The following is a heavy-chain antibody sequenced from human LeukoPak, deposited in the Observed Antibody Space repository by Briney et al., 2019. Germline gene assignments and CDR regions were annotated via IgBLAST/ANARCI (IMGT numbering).Heavy chain of an antibody. V-gene: IGHV1-24*01. J-gene: IGHJ5*02. CDR2: FDPEDGET. Sequence: ASVKVSCKVSGYTLTELSMHWVRQAPGKGLEWMGGFDPEDGETIYAQKFQGRVTMTEDTSTDTAYMELSSLSSEDTAVYYCALVVPAAIHNWFDPWGQGTLVTVSS. CDR3: ALVVPAAIHNWFDP. CDR1: GYTLTELS. D-gene: IGHD2-2*01.